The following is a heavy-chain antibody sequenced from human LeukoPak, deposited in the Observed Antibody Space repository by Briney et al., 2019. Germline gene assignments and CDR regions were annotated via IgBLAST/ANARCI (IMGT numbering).Heavy chain of an antibody. CDR2: INDDGSST. CDR1: GFTFCSYW. D-gene: IGHD4-23*01. CDR3: AREGRDYGGNPFDY. V-gene: IGHV3-74*01. J-gene: IGHJ4*02. Sequence: PGGSLRLSCAASGFTFCSYWMHWVRQAPGKGLVWVSRINDDGSSTTYADSVKGRFTISRDNAKNTLYLQMNSLRAEDTALYYCAREGRDYGGNPFDYWGQGTLVTVSS.